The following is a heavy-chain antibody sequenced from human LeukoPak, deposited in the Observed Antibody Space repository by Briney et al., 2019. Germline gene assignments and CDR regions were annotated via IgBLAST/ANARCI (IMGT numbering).Heavy chain of an antibody. V-gene: IGHV4-4*07. CDR1: GGSISSYY. D-gene: IGHD5-12*01. CDR3: ARGGGYDFYYYYMDV. J-gene: IGHJ6*03. CDR2: IYTSGST. Sequence: KPSETLSLTCTVSGGSISSYYWSWIRQPAGKGLEWIGRIYTSGSTNYNPSLKSRVTISVDTSKNQFSLKLSSVTAADTAVYYCARGGGYDFYYYYMDVWGKGTTVTISS.